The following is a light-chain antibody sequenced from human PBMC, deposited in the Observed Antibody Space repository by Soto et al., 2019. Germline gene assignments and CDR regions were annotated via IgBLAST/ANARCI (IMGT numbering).Light chain of an antibody. CDR2: SAS. CDR3: QQSYSTPTWT. CDR1: QSISNY. V-gene: IGKV1-39*01. J-gene: IGKJ1*01. Sequence: DIQMTQSPPSLSASVGDRITINCRASQSISNYVNWYQHKPGKAARLLIHSASSLHRGVPSRFSGSGSGAVFTLTISSLQPEDFATYFCQQSYSTPTWTFGRGTKVESK.